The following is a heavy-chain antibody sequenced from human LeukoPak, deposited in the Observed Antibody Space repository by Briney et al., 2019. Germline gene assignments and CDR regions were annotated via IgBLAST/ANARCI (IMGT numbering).Heavy chain of an antibody. D-gene: IGHD1-26*01. Sequence: SETLSLTCAVYGGSFSGYYWSWIRQPPGKGLEWIGEINHSGSTNYNPSLKSRVTISVDTSKNQFSLKLSSVTAADTAVFYCARLRGSYGGDAFDIWGQGTMVTVSS. CDR3: ARLRGSYGGDAFDI. J-gene: IGHJ3*02. CDR1: GGSFSGYY. CDR2: INHSGST. V-gene: IGHV4-34*01.